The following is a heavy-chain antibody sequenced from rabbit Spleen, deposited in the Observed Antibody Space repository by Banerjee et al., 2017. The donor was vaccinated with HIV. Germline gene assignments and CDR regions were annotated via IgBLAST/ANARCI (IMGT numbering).Heavy chain of an antibody. J-gene: IGHJ6*01. CDR1: GVSFSFSDY. V-gene: IGHV1S45*01. CDR3: ARDTSTSFSSYGMDL. CDR2: IDAGSSGFT. Sequence: QEQLVESGGDLVKPGASLTLTCTASGVSFSFSDYMCWVRQAPGKGLEWIGCIDAGSSGFTYFATWAKGRFTISRTSSTTVTLQMTRLTAADTATYFCARDTSTSFSSYGMDLWGPGTLVTVS. D-gene: IGHD1-1*01.